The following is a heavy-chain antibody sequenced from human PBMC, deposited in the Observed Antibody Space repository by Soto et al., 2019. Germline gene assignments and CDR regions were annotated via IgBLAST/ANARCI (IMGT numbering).Heavy chain of an antibody. J-gene: IGHJ4*02. CDR3: ARESDPGSYHFDY. CDR2: IYNSGST. CDR1: GGSVGSGSYY. V-gene: IGHV4-61*03. D-gene: IGHD3-10*01. Sequence: SEPLALTCTVSGGSVGSGSYYWSWIRQPPGKGLEWIGYIYNSGSTNYNPSLKSRVTIAVDTSKNHFSLRMSSVTGADTAVYYCARESDPGSYHFDYWGRGTLVTVSS.